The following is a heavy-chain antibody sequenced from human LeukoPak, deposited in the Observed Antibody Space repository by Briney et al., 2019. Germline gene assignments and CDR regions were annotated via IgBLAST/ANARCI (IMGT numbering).Heavy chain of an antibody. CDR2: ITPTTSYI. D-gene: IGHD3-22*01. J-gene: IGHJ4*02. CDR3: ARLRRTSDSSGYCYYYDY. CDR1: GLAFSSFS. Sequence: KPGGSLRLSCAASGLAFSSFSFNWIRQAPGKGLEWVSSITPTTSYIYYADSVRGRFTISRENAKNSLYLQMNSLRPEDTAVYYCARLRRTSDSSGYCYYYDYWGQGTLVTVSS. V-gene: IGHV3-21*01.